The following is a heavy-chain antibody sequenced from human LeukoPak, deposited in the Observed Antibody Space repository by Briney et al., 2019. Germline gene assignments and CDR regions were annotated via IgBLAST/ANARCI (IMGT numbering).Heavy chain of an antibody. CDR3: ARQTAMGRSGDY. CDR2: IDTSDSDT. V-gene: IGHV5-51*01. J-gene: IGHJ4*02. D-gene: IGHD5-18*01. Sequence: GESLKISCKAFGYSFTSYWIGWVRQMPGKGLEWMGIIDTSDSDTRYTPSFQGQVTISADKSLSTAYLQWNSLKGSDTAMYYCARQTAMGRSGDYWGQGTLVTVSS. CDR1: GYSFTSYW.